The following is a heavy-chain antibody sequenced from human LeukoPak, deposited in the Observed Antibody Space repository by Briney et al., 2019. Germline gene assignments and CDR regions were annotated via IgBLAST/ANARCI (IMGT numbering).Heavy chain of an antibody. D-gene: IGHD3-22*01. CDR1: GGSISSGDYY. J-gene: IGHJ4*02. CDR3: ARVGSSGYLRYYFDY. CDR2: IYYSGST. V-gene: IGHV4-30-4*08. Sequence: SETLSPTCTVSGGSISSGDYYWSWIRQPPGKGLEWIGYIYYSGSTYYNPSLKSRVTISVDTSKNQFSLKLSSVTAADTAVYYCARVGSSGYLRYYFDYWGQGTLVTVSS.